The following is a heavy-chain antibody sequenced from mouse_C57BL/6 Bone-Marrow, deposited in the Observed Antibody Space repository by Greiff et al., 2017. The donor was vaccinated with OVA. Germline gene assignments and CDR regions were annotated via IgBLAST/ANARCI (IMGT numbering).Heavy chain of an antibody. Sequence: EVQVVESEGGLVQPGSSMKLSCTASGFTFSDYYMAWVRQVPEKGLEWVANINYDGSSPYYLDSLKSRFIISRDNAKNILYLQMSSLKSEDTATYYCARDRGLRREGGYAMDYWGQGTSVTVSS. CDR1: GFTFSDYY. V-gene: IGHV5-16*01. CDR3: ARDRGLRREGGYAMDY. CDR2: INYDGSSP. D-gene: IGHD2-4*01. J-gene: IGHJ4*01.